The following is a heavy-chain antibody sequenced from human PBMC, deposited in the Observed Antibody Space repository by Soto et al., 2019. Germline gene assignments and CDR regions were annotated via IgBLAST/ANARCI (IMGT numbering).Heavy chain of an antibody. D-gene: IGHD3-22*01. CDR2: IIPIFGTA. CDR1: GGTFSSYA. Sequence: PVKDSFKACGGTFSSYAISWVRQATGQGLEWMGGIIPIFGTANYAQKFQGRVTITADESTSKAYMERSGLRAEDTALYYCAREGNNMIVARFWGQGTLVTVSS. J-gene: IGHJ4*02. V-gene: IGHV1-69*13. CDR3: AREGNNMIVARF.